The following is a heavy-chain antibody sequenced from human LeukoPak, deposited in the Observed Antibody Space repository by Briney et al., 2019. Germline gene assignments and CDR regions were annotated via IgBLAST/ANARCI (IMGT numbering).Heavy chain of an antibody. CDR3: SYSVGRYGSKNGCDV. Sequence: PSGTLSLTCTVSGGSISNYYWTWIRQPPGRELEWIGNIYYTGNANYNPSPKSRLSMLVDNSRNHFSLTLTPVTVADTAVYYCSYSVGRYGSKNGCDVWGPGTMVTVSS. J-gene: IGHJ3*01. CDR2: IYYTGNA. D-gene: IGHD5-18*01. V-gene: IGHV4-59*08. CDR1: GGSISNYY.